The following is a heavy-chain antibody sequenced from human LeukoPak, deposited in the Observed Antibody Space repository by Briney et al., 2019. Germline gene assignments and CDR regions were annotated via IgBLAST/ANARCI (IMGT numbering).Heavy chain of an antibody. J-gene: IGHJ3*02. V-gene: IGHV3-23*01. CDR3: AKDRRCSSTTCYDAFGI. Sequence: PGGSLRLSCAASGFTFSSYAMSWVRQAPGKGLEWVSGISGSPGSTYYADSVKGRFTISRDNSKNTLYLQMDSLRAEDTAVYYCAKDRRCSSTTCYDAFGIWGQGTMVTVSS. D-gene: IGHD2-2*01. CDR1: GFTFSSYA. CDR2: ISGSPGST.